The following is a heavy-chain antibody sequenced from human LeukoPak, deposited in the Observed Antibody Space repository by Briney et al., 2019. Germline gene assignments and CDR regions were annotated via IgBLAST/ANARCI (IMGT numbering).Heavy chain of an antibody. J-gene: IGHJ6*02. D-gene: IGHD3-3*01. CDR2: IYYSGST. V-gene: IGHV4-59*01. CDR3: ARDGVTIFGVVDYGMDV. Sequence: SETLSLTCTVSGGSISSYYWSWIRQPPGKGLEWIGYIYYSGSTNYNPSLKSRVTISVDTSKNQFSLKLSSVTAADTAVYYCARDGVTIFGVVDYGMDVWGQGTTVTVSS. CDR1: GGSISSYY.